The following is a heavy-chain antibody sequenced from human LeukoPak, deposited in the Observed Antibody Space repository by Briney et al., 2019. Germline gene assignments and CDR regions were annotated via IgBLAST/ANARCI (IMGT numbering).Heavy chain of an antibody. Sequence: GGSLRLSCAASGFTFSHAWMSWVRQAPGKGLEWVGRIKSKIEGGTTEYAAPVKGRFTISRDDSKNTLYLQMNSLKTEDTAVYYCSSNMVEWGQGTLVTVSS. D-gene: IGHD4/OR15-4a*01. J-gene: IGHJ4*02. CDR3: SSNMVE. CDR1: GFTFSHAW. CDR2: IKSKIEGGTT. V-gene: IGHV3-15*01.